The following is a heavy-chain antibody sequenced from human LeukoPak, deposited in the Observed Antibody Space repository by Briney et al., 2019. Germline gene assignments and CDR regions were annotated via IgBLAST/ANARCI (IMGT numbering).Heavy chain of an antibody. CDR3: AKALERVTIFGVVILYFDY. D-gene: IGHD3-3*01. V-gene: IGHV3-23*01. J-gene: IGHJ4*02. CDR2: ISGSGGST. CDR1: GFTFSSYA. Sequence: PGGSLRLSWAASGFTFSSYAMSWVRQAPGKGLEWVSAISGSGGSTYYADSVKGRFTISRDNSKNTLYLQMNSLRAEDTAVYYCAKALERVTIFGVVILYFDYWGQGTLVTVSS.